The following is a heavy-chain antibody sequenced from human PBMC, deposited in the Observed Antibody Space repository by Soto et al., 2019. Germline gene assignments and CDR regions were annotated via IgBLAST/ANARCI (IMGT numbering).Heavy chain of an antibody. J-gene: IGHJ4*02. D-gene: IGHD2-2*01. V-gene: IGHV4-30-2*01. CDR1: GDSMTSGDYS. CDR2: IYRTGNT. CDR3: ARGDYQYSIDY. Sequence: QLQLQESGSRLVKSSQTLSLTCTVSGDSMTSGDYSWSWIRQPPGKGLEWLGYIYRTGNTHYSPSLKSRVSISQDRSKNQSSLEWTAVTAADTAVDYWARGDYQYSIDYWGQGTLVTVSS.